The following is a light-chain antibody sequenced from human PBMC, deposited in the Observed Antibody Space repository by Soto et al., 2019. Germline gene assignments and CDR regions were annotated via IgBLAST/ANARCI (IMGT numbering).Light chain of an antibody. CDR2: DAS. Sequence: EIVLTQSPATLSLSPGERATLSCRASQTVNNYLAWYQQKPGQPPRLLIYDASFRATGVPARFSGSGSGTDFTLTITTLEPEDFAVYFCQQRSDWPPITFGQGTRLEI. CDR3: QQRSDWPPIT. V-gene: IGKV3-11*01. CDR1: QTVNNY. J-gene: IGKJ5*01.